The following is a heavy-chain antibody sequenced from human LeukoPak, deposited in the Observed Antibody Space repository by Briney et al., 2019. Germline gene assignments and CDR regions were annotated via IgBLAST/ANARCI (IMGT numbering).Heavy chain of an antibody. V-gene: IGHV3-53*01. D-gene: IGHD2-2*01. CDR1: GIPAAANY. CDR2: LYTGGGT. Sequence: GGSLRLSCAASGIPAAANYMAWVRQAPGKGLEFVSVLYTGGGTDYVDSVKGRFTISRDNSKNTVYLQMNTLRPEDTAMYFCARLRTQVGSTSQEGWFDPWGQGTLVTVSS. CDR3: ARLRTQVGSTSQEGWFDP. J-gene: IGHJ5*02.